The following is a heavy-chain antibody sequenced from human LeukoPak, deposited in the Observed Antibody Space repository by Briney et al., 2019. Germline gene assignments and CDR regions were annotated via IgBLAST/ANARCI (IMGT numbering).Heavy chain of an antibody. D-gene: IGHD6-19*01. CDR2: ISSGSTI. J-gene: IGHJ4*02. CDR1: GFTFSSYE. Sequence: GGSLRLSRAASGFTFSSYEMNWVRQAPGKGLEWVSYISSGSTIYDADSVKGRFTISRDNAKNSLYLQMNSLGAEDTAVYYCARESIAVAGAPFDYWGQGTLVTVSS. CDR3: ARESIAVAGAPFDY. V-gene: IGHV3-48*03.